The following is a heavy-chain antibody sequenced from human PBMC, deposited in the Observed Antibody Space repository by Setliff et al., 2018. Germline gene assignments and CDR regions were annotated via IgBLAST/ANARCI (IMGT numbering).Heavy chain of an antibody. J-gene: IGHJ6*02. CDR1: GYTFNRYG. Sequence: ASVKVSCKASGYTFNRYGISWVRQAPGQGLEWMGWISAYNGNTNYAQKLQGRVTMTTDTSTSTAYMELRSLKSDDTAVYYCARDFGSGSYFNYYYTVWTSGAKGPRSPSP. V-gene: IGHV1-18*01. CDR3: ARDFGSGSYFNYYYTVWTS. CDR2: ISAYNGNT. D-gene: IGHD3-10*01.